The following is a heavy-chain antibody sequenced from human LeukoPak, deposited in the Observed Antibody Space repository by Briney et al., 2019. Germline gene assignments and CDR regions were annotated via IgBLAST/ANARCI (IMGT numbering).Heavy chain of an antibody. Sequence: RPGGSLRLSCAASGFTFSSYAMNWVRQAPGKGLEWVSGINWNGGSTGYGDSVKGRFTISRDNDKKSLYLQMNSLRVEDTALYYCARDGSSSDGDYYYYYMDVWGKGTPVTVSS. D-gene: IGHD6-6*01. V-gene: IGHV3-20*04. J-gene: IGHJ6*03. CDR2: INWNGGST. CDR1: GFTFSSYA. CDR3: ARDGSSSDGDYYYYYMDV.